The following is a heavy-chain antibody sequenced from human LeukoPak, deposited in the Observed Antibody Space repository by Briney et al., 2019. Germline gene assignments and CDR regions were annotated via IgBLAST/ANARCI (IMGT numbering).Heavy chain of an antibody. J-gene: IGHJ6*03. V-gene: IGHV3-23*01. CDR1: GFTFSNYA. Sequence: GGSLRLSCAASGFTFSNYAMTWVRQAPGKGLECVSVISGSGDATNYADSVKGRFTISRDNSKSTLYVQMNSLRAEDTAVYYCARALKQLVPYYYYMDVWGKGTTVTVSS. D-gene: IGHD6-13*01. CDR2: ISGSGDAT. CDR3: ARALKQLVPYYYYMDV.